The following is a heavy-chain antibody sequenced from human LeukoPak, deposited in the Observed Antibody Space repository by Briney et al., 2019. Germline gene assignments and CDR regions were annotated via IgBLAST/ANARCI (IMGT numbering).Heavy chain of an antibody. Sequence: SETLSLTCTVSGGSISSGGYYWSWIRQHPGKGLEWIGYIYYSGSTYHNPSLKSRVTISVDTSKNQFSLKLSSVTAADTAVYYCARRYSSSWFDAFDIWGRGTMVTVSS. D-gene: IGHD6-13*01. V-gene: IGHV4-30-4*08. CDR3: ARRYSSSWFDAFDI. CDR2: IYYSGST. CDR1: GGSISSGGYY. J-gene: IGHJ3*02.